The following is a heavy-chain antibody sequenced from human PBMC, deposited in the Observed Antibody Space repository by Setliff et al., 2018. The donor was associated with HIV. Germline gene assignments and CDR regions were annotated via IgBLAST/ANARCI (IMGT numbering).Heavy chain of an antibody. J-gene: IGHJ6*03. Sequence: GASVKVSCKASGYTFITYHITWVRQAPGQGLEWVGSISASSVNTNYTQGRVTMTTDISTSTAYMELRSLRSADSAVYYCARVPVSNYYYYMDVWGKGTTVTVSS. CDR2: ISASSVNT. CDR3: ARVPVSNYYYYMDV. CDR1: GYTFITYH. V-gene: IGHV1-18*01.